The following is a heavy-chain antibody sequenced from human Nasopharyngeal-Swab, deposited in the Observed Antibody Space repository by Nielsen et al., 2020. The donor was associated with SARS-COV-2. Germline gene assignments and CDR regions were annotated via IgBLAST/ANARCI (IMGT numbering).Heavy chain of an antibody. Sequence: RGSLRLSCAASGFAFSSYAMHWVRQAPGRGLEWVAVISYDGSNKYYADSVKGRFTISRDNSKNSLYLQMNSLRTEDTALYYCAKDGGWVGATRPFDYWGQGTLVTVSS. J-gene: IGHJ4*02. CDR2: ISYDGSNK. V-gene: IGHV3-30-3*01. CDR1: GFAFSSYA. D-gene: IGHD1-26*01. CDR3: AKDGGWVGATRPFDY.